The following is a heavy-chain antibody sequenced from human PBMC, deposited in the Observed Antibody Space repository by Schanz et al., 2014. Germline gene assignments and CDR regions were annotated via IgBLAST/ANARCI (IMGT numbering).Heavy chain of an antibody. D-gene: IGHD2-15*01. CDR2: ISYDGSNK. V-gene: IGHV3-30-3*01. J-gene: IGHJ4*02. CDR1: GFTFSSYA. Sequence: LSCAASGFTFSSYAMSWVRQAPGKGLEWVAVISYDGSNKYYADSVKGRFTISRDNSKNTLYLQMNTLRAEDTAVYYCARDRGYCSGGRRLTFEYQRQGAPVNVSP. CDR3: ARDRGYCSGGRRLTFEY.